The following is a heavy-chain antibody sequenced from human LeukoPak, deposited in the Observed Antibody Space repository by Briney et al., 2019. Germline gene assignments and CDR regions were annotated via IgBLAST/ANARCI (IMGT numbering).Heavy chain of an antibody. V-gene: IGHV4-59*01. CDR3: ARAYGDYVGGLDY. J-gene: IGHJ4*02. CDR2: IYYSGST. CDR1: GGSISSYY. D-gene: IGHD4-17*01. Sequence: SETLSLTCTVSGGSISSYYWSWIRQPPGKGLEWIGYIYYSGSTNYNPSLKSRVTISVDTSKNQFSLKLNSVTAADTAVYYCARAYGDYVGGLDYWGQGTLVTVSS.